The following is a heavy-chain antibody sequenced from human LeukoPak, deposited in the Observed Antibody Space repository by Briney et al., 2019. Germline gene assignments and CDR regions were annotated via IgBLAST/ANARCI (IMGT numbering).Heavy chain of an antibody. CDR2: IYPGDSDT. D-gene: IGHD2-21*01. V-gene: IGHV5-51*01. CDR1: GYSFSRYW. CDR3: ARGKFVDFDY. Sequence: GESLKISCKGSGYSFSRYWIAWVRQMPGKGLEWMGIIYPGDSDTRYSPSFQVQITISADKSISTAYLQWSSLKASDTAMYYCARGKFVDFDYWGQGTLVTVSS. J-gene: IGHJ4*02.